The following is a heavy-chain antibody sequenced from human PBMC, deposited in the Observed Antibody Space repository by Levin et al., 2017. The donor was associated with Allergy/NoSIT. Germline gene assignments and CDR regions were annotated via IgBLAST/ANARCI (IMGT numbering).Heavy chain of an antibody. J-gene: IGHJ6*03. CDR3: ARGLSGYQFRGYYMDV. D-gene: IGHD3-22*01. CDR2: INHSGST. Sequence: PSETLSLTCAVYGGSFSSYYWSWIRQPPGKGLEWIGEINHSGSTNYNPSLKSRVTISVDTSKNQFSLKLSSVTAADTAVYYCARGLSGYQFRGYYMDVWGKGTTVTVSS. CDR1: GGSFSSYY. V-gene: IGHV4-34*01.